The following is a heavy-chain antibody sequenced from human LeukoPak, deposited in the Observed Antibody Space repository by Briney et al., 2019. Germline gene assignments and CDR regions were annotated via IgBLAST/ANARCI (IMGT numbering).Heavy chain of an antibody. CDR3: ARAYSIAAVFDY. D-gene: IGHD6-13*01. Sequence: PSETLSLTCTVSGASISSSYWSWIRQPPGKGLEWIGHIHHSGSTNYNPSLKNRVTMSVDTSKNQFSLNLNSVTAADTAMYYCARAYSIAAVFDYWGQGNLVTVSS. CDR1: GASISSSY. J-gene: IGHJ4*02. V-gene: IGHV4-59*01. CDR2: IHHSGST.